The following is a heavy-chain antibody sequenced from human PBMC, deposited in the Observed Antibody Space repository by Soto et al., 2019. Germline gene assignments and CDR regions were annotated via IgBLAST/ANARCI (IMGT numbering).Heavy chain of an antibody. D-gene: IGHD4-17*01. CDR3: ARHTYGNNRYYFDL. J-gene: IGHJ4*02. V-gene: IGHV4-39*01. Sequence: SETLSLTCTVSGGSISNSSYYWGWTRQPPGKGLEWIGSVYYSGSTYYNPSLKSRVTISVDTSKNQFSLQLSSVTAADTALYYCARHTYGNNRYYFDLWGQGSLVTVSS. CDR1: GGSISNSSYY. CDR2: VYYSGST.